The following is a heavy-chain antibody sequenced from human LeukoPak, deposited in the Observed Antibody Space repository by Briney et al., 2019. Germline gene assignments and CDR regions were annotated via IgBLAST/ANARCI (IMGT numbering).Heavy chain of an antibody. CDR1: GGSINNYY. J-gene: IGHJ5*02. V-gene: IGHV4-59*01. CDR2: VNYSGST. Sequence: SETLSLTCTVSGGSINNYYWGWIRQPPGEGLEWIGCVNYSGSTNYKSSLKSRVTISVDTSKNHFSLKLSSVTAADTAVYYCARAPIIRGVIPNWFDPWGQGTLVTVSS. D-gene: IGHD3-10*01. CDR3: ARAPIIRGVIPNWFDP.